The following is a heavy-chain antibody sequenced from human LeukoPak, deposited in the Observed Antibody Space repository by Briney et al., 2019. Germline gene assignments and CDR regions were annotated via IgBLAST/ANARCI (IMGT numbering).Heavy chain of an antibody. V-gene: IGHV3-21*01. CDR1: GFTFSSYS. J-gene: IGHJ5*02. CDR3: ARDLPFWSGHSWFDP. D-gene: IGHD3-3*01. CDR2: ISSSSSYI. Sequence: PGGSLRLSCAASGFTFSSYSMNWVRQAPGKGLEWVSSISSSSSYIYYADSVKGRFTISRDNAKNSLYLQMDSLRAEDTAVYYCARDLPFWSGHSWFDPWGQGTLVTVSS.